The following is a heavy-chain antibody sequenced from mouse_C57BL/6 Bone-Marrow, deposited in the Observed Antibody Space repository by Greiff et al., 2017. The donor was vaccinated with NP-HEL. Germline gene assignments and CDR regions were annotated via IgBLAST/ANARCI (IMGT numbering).Heavy chain of an antibody. CDR2: IDPETGGT. CDR3: NRSLNPFGY. J-gene: IGHJ3*01. Sequence: QVQLKQSGAELVRPGASVTLSCKASGYTFTDYEMHWVKQTPVHGLEWIGAIDPETGGTAYNQKFKGKAILTADKSSSTAYMELRSLTSEDASVQFCNRSLNPFGYRGQGTLVTVSA. CDR1: GYTFTDYE. V-gene: IGHV1-15*01.